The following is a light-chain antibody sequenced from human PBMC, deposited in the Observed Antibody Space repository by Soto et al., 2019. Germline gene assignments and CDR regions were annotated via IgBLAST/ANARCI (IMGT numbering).Light chain of an antibody. CDR3: HQHHSYST. J-gene: IGKJ4*01. CDR1: QRISMW. V-gene: IGKV1-5*01. Sequence: DIQMTQSPSTLSASVGDRVTITCRASQRISMWLAWYQQKAGKAPKLLIYDASTLERGVPSRFSGSGSGTESTLTITSLKPHHFATSTCHQHHSYSTFGGGTKVDIK. CDR2: DAS.